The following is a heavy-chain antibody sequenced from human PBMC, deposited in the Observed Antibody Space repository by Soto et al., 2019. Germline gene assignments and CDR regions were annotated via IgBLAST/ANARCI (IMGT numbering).Heavy chain of an antibody. D-gene: IGHD3-22*01. CDR3: ARDYYDSSGSPFDP. J-gene: IGHJ5*02. CDR1: GFTFSSYW. CDR2: IKQDGSEK. Sequence: PGGSLRLSSAASGFTFSSYWMSWVRQAPGKGLEWVANIKQDGSEKYYVDSVKGRFTISRDNAKNSLYLQMNSLRAEDTAVYYCARDYYDSSGSPFDPWGQGTLVTVSS. V-gene: IGHV3-7*01.